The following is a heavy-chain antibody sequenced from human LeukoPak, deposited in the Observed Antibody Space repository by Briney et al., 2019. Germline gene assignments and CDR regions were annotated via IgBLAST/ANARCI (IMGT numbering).Heavy chain of an antibody. CDR3: ARTAAAPYFDY. V-gene: IGHV4-4*07. Sequence: PSETLSLTCTVSGGSISSYYWSLIRQPAGKGLEWIGRIYTSGSTNYNPSLKSRVTISVDKSKNQLSLKLSSVTAADTAVYYCARTAAAPYFDYWGQGTLVTVSS. J-gene: IGHJ4*02. CDR2: IYTSGST. CDR1: GGSISSYY. D-gene: IGHD6-13*01.